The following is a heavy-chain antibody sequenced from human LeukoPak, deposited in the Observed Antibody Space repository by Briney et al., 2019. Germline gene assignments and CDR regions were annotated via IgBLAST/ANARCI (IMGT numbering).Heavy chain of an antibody. D-gene: IGHD3-3*01. Sequence: GGSLRLSCAASGFTFSSYGMHWVRQAPGKGLEWVAVIWYDGCNKYYADSVKGRFTISRDNSKNTLYLQMNSLRAEDTAVYYCARDRRPYYDFWSGLDYWGQGTLVTVSS. V-gene: IGHV3-33*01. CDR3: ARDRRPYYDFWSGLDY. CDR2: IWYDGCNK. CDR1: GFTFSSYG. J-gene: IGHJ4*02.